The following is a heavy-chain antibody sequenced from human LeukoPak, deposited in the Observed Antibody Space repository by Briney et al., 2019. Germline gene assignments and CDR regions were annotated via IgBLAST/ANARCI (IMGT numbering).Heavy chain of an antibody. Sequence: PGGSLRLSCAASGFTFSTYGMHWVRQAPGRGLEWVAIIRYDGSNKYYADSVKGRFTISRDNSKNTLYLQMNSLRAEDTAVYYCAKGAHYFGSGSFRRGHYFDSWGQGTLVTVSS. CDR1: GFTFSTYG. CDR2: IRYDGSNK. V-gene: IGHV3-30*02. CDR3: AKGAHYFGSGSFRRGHYFDS. J-gene: IGHJ4*02. D-gene: IGHD3-10*01.